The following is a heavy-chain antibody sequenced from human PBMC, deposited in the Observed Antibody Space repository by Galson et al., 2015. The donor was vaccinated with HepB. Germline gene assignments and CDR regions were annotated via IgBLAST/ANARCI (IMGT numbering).Heavy chain of an antibody. CDR3: AKTSGLELWAPFDY. CDR1: GFTFSSYG. D-gene: IGHD1-7*01. Sequence: SLRLSCAASGFTFSSYGMQWVRQAPGKGLEWVAVISYDGSNKYYADSVKGRFTISRDNSKNTLYLQMNSLRAEDTAVYYCAKTSGLELWAPFDYWGQGTLVTVSS. J-gene: IGHJ4*02. CDR2: ISYDGSNK. V-gene: IGHV3-30*18.